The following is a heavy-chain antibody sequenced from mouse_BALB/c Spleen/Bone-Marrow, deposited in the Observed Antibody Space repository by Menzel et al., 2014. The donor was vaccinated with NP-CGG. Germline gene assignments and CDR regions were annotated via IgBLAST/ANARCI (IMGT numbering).Heavy chain of an antibody. CDR2: IYPGDGDT. CDR3: AKSGYGSFDY. V-gene: IGHV1-80*01. Sequence: VQLQQSGAELVRPGSSVKISCKASGYAFSSYWVNWVRQRPGQGLEWIGQIYPGDGDTNYNGKFKDKATLTADKSSSTAYMQLSSLTSEASAVYFCAKSGYGSFDYWGQGTTLTASS. D-gene: IGHD1-1*01. CDR1: GYAFSSYW. J-gene: IGHJ2*01.